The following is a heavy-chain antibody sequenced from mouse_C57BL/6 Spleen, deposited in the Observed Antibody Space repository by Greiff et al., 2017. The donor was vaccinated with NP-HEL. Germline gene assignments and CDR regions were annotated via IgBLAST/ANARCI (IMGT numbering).Heavy chain of an antibody. D-gene: IGHD4-1*02. CDR2: IDPSDSYT. V-gene: IGHV1-59*01. Sequence: QVQLQQPGAELVRPGTSVKLSCKASGYTFTSYWMHWVKQRPGQGLEWIGVIDPSDSYTNYNQKFKGKATLTVDTSSSTAYMQLSSLTSEDSAVYYCARSNWDVRGNFAYWGQGTTLTVSS. CDR1: GYTFTSYW. J-gene: IGHJ2*01. CDR3: ARSNWDVRGNFAY.